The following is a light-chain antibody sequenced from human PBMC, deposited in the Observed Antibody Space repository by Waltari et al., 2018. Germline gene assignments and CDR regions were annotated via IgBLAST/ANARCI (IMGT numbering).Light chain of an antibody. V-gene: IGLV2-14*03. CDR2: DVS. CDR3: SSYANSNTLL. Sequence: QSALSQQPASVSGFPGQSITISCTGGTRDIGGYNFVAWHQQPPGKVPKLIIYDVSYRPSGVSSRFSGSKSGNTASLTISGLQAEDEADYYCSSYANSNTLLFGGGTKLAVL. J-gene: IGLJ2*01. CDR1: TRDIGGYNF.